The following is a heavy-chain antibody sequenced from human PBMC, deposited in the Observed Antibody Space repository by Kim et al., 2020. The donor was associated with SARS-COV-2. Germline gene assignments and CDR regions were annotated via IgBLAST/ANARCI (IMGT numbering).Heavy chain of an antibody. V-gene: IGHV3-23*01. CDR1: GFTFSSYA. D-gene: IGHD3-10*01. J-gene: IGHJ6*02. CDR2: ISGSGGST. CDR3: AKGLWPRGYYYGMDV. Sequence: GGSLRLSCAASGFTFSSYAMSWVRQAPGKGLEWVSAISGSGGSTYYADSVKGRFTISRDNSKNTLYRQMNSLRAEDTAVYYCAKGLWPRGYYYGMDVWGQGTTVTVSS.